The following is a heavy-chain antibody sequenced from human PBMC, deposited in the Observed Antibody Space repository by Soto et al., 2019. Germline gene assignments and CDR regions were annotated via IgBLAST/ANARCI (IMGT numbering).Heavy chain of an antibody. D-gene: IGHD6-19*01. Sequence: ASVKVSCKASGFSFVSYSIHWVRQAPGQRLEWMGWINAGNGNTKYSQKFQGRITITKDTSATTTYMHLSSLRSEDTAVYYCVRGEYSSGWFAPLPLWAQGTLVTVSS. CDR1: GFSFVSYS. CDR3: VRGEYSSGWFAPLPL. V-gene: IGHV1-3*01. CDR2: INAGNGNT. J-gene: IGHJ1*01.